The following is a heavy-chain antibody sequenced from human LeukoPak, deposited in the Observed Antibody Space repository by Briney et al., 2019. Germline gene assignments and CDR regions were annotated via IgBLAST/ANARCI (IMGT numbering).Heavy chain of an antibody. Sequence: SETLSLTCTVSGGSLSSSSYYWGWIRQPPGKGLEWIGSIYYSGSTYYNPSLKSRVTISVDTSKNQFSLKLSSVTAADTAVYYCAREGVAAAGTNYWGQGTLVTVSS. J-gene: IGHJ4*02. CDR2: IYYSGST. D-gene: IGHD6-13*01. V-gene: IGHV4-39*07. CDR3: AREGVAAAGTNY. CDR1: GGSLSSSSYY.